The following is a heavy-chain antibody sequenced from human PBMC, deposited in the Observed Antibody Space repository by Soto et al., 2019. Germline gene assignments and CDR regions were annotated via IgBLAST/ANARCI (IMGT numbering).Heavy chain of an antibody. CDR2: ISSSSSYI. V-gene: IGHV3-21*01. D-gene: IGHD6-13*01. CDR3: ASLDYIAAAGIDY. CDR1: GFTFSSYS. J-gene: IGHJ4*02. Sequence: EVQLLESGGGLVQPGGSLRLSCAASGFTFSSYSMNWVRQAPGKGLEWVSSISSSSSYIYYADSVKGRFTISRDNAKNSLYLQMNSLRAEDTAVYYCASLDYIAAAGIDYWGQGTLVTVSS.